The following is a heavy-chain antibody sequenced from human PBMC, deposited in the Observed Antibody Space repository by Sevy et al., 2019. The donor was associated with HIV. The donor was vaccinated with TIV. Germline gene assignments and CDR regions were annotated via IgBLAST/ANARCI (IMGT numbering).Heavy chain of an antibody. V-gene: IGHV4-61*02. CDR2: IYTSGST. J-gene: IGHJ4*02. CDR3: ARGYCSGGSCRTFDL. CDR1: GGSITSGSYY. D-gene: IGHD2-15*01. Sequence: SETLSLTCTVSGGSITSGSYYWTWIRQPAGKGVEWIGRIYTSGSTNYNPSLQSRVTMSVDTSKNEFSLELSSVTAADTAVYFCARGYCSGGSCRTFDLWGQGTLVTVSS.